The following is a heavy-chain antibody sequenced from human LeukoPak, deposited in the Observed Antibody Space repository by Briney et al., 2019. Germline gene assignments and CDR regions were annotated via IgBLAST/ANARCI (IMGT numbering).Heavy chain of an antibody. CDR3: ARSGSGSLNWFDP. V-gene: IGHV4-34*01. D-gene: IGHD3-10*01. CDR2: INHSGST. Sequence: SETLSLTCAVYGGSFSGYYWSWIRQPPGKGLEWIGEINHSGSTNYNPSLKSRVTISVDTSRNQFSLKLSSVTAADTAVYYCARSGSGSLNWFDPWGQGTLVTVSS. J-gene: IGHJ5*02. CDR1: GGSFSGYY.